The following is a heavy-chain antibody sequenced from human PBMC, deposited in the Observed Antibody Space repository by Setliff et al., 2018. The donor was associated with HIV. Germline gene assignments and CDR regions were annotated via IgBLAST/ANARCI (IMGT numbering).Heavy chain of an antibody. V-gene: IGHV3-30*04. J-gene: IGHJ4*02. Sequence: GGSLRLSCAASGFTFSSSAMHWVRQSPGKGLEWVAVISFDGYTEYYADSVRGRFTISRDNSRNTLYLQMNSLRAEDTAVYYCARVSSNWNYGPIDYWGQGTLVTVSS. CDR1: GFTFSSSA. CDR2: ISFDGYTE. D-gene: IGHD1-7*01. CDR3: ARVSSNWNYGPIDY.